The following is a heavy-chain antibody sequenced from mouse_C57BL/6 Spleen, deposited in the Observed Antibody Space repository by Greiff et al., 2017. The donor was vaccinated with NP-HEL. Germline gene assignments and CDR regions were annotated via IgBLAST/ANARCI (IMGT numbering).Heavy chain of an antibody. J-gene: IGHJ3*01. CDR2: IYPGDGDT. CDR1: GYAFSSSW. V-gene: IGHV1-82*01. Sequence: QVQLKQSGPELVKPGASVKISCKASGYAFSSSWMNWVKQRPGKGLEWIGRIYPGDGDTNYNGKFKGKATLTADKSSSTAYMQLSSLTSEDSAVYFGAKGRANWDGGFAYWGQGTLVTVSA. CDR3: AKGRANWDGGFAY. D-gene: IGHD4-1*01.